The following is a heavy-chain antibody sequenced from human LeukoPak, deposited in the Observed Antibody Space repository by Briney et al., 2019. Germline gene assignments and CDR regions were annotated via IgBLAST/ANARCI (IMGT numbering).Heavy chain of an antibody. CDR3: RRGWYDYFAGSHYYVIGFEA. D-gene: IGHD3-10*01. J-gene: IGHJ5*02. CDR2: INPNSGGT. CDR1: QYTFIGYY. Sequence: ASVKVSCKPSQYTFIGYYIHWVRLAPGQGLEWMGCINPNSGGTKYAQKFQSSVTMTRDTSISTAFMKLSSLIADDTAVYYCRRGWYDYFAGSHYYVIGFEARGKAILVSV. V-gene: IGHV1-2*02.